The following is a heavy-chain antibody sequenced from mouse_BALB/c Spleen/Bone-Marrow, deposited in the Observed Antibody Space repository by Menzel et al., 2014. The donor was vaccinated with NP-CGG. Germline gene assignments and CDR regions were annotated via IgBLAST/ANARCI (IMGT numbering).Heavy chain of an antibody. CDR1: EFTFSNYW. V-gene: IGHV6-6*02. J-gene: IGHJ3*01. Sequence: ESGGGLVQPGGSMKLSCVASEFTFSNYWMNWVRQSPEKGLEWVAEIRLKSNNYATHYAESVKGRFTISRDDSKSSVYLQMNNLRAEDAGIYYCTWFAYWGQGTLVTVSA. CDR3: TWFAY. CDR2: IRLKSNNYAT.